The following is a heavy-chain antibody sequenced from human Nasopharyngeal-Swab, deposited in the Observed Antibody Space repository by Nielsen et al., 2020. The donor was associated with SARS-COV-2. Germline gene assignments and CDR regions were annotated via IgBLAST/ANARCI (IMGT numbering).Heavy chain of an antibody. D-gene: IGHD6-19*01. CDR3: AREVGAGFLDH. V-gene: IGHV3-48*04. J-gene: IGHJ4*02. CDR2: LSTTGFTT. Sequence: GESLKISCAASDFTFTFYSMNWVRQAPGKGLEWISYLSTTGFTTFSADSVTGRFTISRDDAKNSVYLQMNSLRADDTAVYYCAREVGAGFLDHWGQGTPVAVSS. CDR1: DFTFTFYS.